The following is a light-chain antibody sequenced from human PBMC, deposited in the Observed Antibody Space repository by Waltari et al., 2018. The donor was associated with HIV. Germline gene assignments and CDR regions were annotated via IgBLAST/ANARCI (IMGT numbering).Light chain of an antibody. Sequence: SRASQTITSNYVSWFQQKPGQAPRLLIYGASNRATGIPDRFRGSGAGTDFTLTISRLEPEDFAVYYCHQYGETSYTFGQGTKLEIK. J-gene: IGKJ2*01. CDR1: QTITSNY. V-gene: IGKV3-20*01. CDR2: GAS. CDR3: HQYGETSYT.